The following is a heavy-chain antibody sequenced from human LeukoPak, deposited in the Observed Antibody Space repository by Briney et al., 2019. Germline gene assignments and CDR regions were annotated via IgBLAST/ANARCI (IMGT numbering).Heavy chain of an antibody. CDR1: GSRFTSYW. CDR2: IYPGDSDT. V-gene: IGHV5-51*01. D-gene: IGHD2-15*01. Sequence: GAALEISWKGSGSRFTSYWIGWVRAVPGKGLGGVGIIYPGDSDTRYSPSFQGQVTISADKSISTAYLQWSSLKASDTAMYYCARPPLRIDLYGMDVWGQGTTVTVSS. J-gene: IGHJ6*02. CDR3: ARPPLRIDLYGMDV.